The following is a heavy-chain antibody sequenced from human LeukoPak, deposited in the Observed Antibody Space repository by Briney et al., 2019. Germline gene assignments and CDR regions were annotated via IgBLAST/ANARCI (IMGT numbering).Heavy chain of an antibody. J-gene: IGHJ4*02. CDR2: INHSGST. D-gene: IGHD6-19*01. V-gene: IGHV4-34*01. CDR3: ARARASSSGWFDY. Sequence: SGNPSLTCTVYGGSFRGYYWSWIRPPPRKGPEWIWEINHSGSTNYNPSLKSRVTISVDTSKNQFSLKLSSVTAADTAVYYCARARASSSGWFDYWGQGTLVTVSS. CDR1: GGSFRGYY.